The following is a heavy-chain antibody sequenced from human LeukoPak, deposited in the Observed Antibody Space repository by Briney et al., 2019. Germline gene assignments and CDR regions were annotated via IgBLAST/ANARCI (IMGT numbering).Heavy chain of an antibody. Sequence: GGSLRLSCAASGFIVSNNYMHWVRQSPGKGLEWASIVYSGGNTYYADSVKGRFTISRDNSKNTLYLQMNSLRAEDTAVYYCARSGRGLLDAFDIWGQGTMVTVSS. D-gene: IGHD2-15*01. CDR2: VYSGGNT. CDR3: ARSGRGLLDAFDI. CDR1: GFIVSNNY. J-gene: IGHJ3*02. V-gene: IGHV3-53*05.